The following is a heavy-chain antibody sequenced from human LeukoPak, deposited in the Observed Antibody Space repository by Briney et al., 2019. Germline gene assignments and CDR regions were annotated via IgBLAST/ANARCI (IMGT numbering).Heavy chain of an antibody. V-gene: IGHV4-4*07. D-gene: IGHD3-3*01. CDR2: IYTSGST. Sequence: SETLSLTCTVSGGSISSYYWSWIRQPAGKGLEWIGRIYTSGSTNYNPSLKSRVTMSVDTSKNQFSLKLSSVTAADTAVYYCARGPYPPYDFWSGYYRDYYYMDVWGKGTTVTVSS. CDR3: ARGPYPPYDFWSGYYRDYYYMDV. J-gene: IGHJ6*03. CDR1: GGSISSYY.